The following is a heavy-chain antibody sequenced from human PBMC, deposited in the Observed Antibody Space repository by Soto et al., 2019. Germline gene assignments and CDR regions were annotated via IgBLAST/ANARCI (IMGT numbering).Heavy chain of an antibody. CDR2: ISWSTSSI. Sequence: SLRLSCLASGFTFEDYAMHWVRQIPGKGLQWVSGISWSTSSIGYGASLRGRFLISRDNANNSLYLQMNDLRPEDTALYYCGKASSSNSWSPIDYWGQGTMVTVYS. CDR3: GKASSSNSWSPIDY. CDR1: GFTFEDYA. J-gene: IGHJ4*02. D-gene: IGHD3-3*01. V-gene: IGHV3-9*01.